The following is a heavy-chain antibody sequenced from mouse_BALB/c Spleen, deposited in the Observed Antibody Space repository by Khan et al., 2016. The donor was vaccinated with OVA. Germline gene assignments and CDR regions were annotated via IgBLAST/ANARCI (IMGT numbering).Heavy chain of an antibody. CDR3: TRLAYYYDSEGIDY. V-gene: IGHV5-6*01. CDR1: GFTFSTYG. J-gene: IGHJ3*01. D-gene: IGHD1-1*01. Sequence: EVELVESGGDLVKPGGSLKLSCVASGFTFSTYGMSWVRQAPDKRLEWVATVSTGGTYTYYPDSVKGRFTISRDTAKNTLYLQMSGLRSEDTAMFFCTRLAYYYDSEGIDYWGQGTLVTVS. CDR2: VSTGGTYT.